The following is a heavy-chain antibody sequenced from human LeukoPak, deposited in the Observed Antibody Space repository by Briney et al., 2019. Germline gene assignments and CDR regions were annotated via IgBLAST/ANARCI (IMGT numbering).Heavy chain of an antibody. Sequence: SETLSLTCAVYGGSFSGYYWSWIRQPPGKGLEWIGEINHSGSTNYNPSLKSRVTISVDTSKNQFSLKLSSVTAADTAVYYCARGPYSGSYYWFDPWGQGTLVTVSS. CDR1: GGSFSGYY. J-gene: IGHJ5*02. CDR3: ARGPYSGSYYWFDP. D-gene: IGHD1-26*01. V-gene: IGHV4-34*01. CDR2: INHSGST.